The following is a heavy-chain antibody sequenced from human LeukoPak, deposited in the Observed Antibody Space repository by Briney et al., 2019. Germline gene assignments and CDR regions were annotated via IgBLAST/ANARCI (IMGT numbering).Heavy chain of an antibody. J-gene: IGHJ4*02. Sequence: PGGSLRLSCAASGFTFSNAWMGWVRQAPGKGLEWVGRIKSKTDGGTTDYAAPVKGRFTTSRDDSKNTLYLQMNSLKTEDTAVYYCTTAYYYGSGSPRVYWGQGTLVTVSS. D-gene: IGHD3-10*01. CDR1: GFTFSNAW. CDR3: TTAYYYGSGSPRVY. V-gene: IGHV3-15*01. CDR2: IKSKTDGGTT.